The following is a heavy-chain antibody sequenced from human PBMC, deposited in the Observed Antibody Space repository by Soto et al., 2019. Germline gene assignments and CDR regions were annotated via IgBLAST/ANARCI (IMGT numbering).Heavy chain of an antibody. CDR2: IYWNDDK. Sequence: ESGPTLVNPTQTLTLTCTFSGFSLSTSGLGVGWIRQPPGNALEWLALIYWNDDKRYSPSLKSRLTITKDTSKNQVVLTMTNMDPVDTATYYCAHSALNYDILTGYPFDYWGQGTLVTVSA. D-gene: IGHD3-9*01. V-gene: IGHV2-5*01. CDR3: AHSALNYDILTGYPFDY. J-gene: IGHJ4*02. CDR1: GFSLSTSGLG.